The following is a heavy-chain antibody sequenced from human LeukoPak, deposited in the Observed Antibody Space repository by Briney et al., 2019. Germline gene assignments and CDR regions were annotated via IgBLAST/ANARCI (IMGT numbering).Heavy chain of an antibody. CDR1: GYTFTGYY. J-gene: IGHJ3*02. V-gene: IGHV1-2*02. Sequence: ASVKVSCKASGYTFTGYYMHWVRQAPGQGLEWMGWINPNSGGTNYAQKFQGRATMTRDTSISTAYMELSRLRSDDTAVYYCARGLIGYCSGGSCYVLNAFDIWGQGTMVTVSS. D-gene: IGHD2-15*01. CDR2: INPNSGGT. CDR3: ARGLIGYCSGGSCYVLNAFDI.